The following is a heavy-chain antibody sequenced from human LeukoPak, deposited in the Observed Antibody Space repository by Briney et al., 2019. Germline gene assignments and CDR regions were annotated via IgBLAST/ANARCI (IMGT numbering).Heavy chain of an antibody. CDR3: EKDGGSYCSSTSCYIPFDY. D-gene: IGHD2-2*02. J-gene: IGHJ4*02. CDR1: GFTFSSYA. CDR2: ISGSGGST. V-gene: IGHV3-23*01. Sequence: GGSLRLSCAASGFTFSSYAMSWVRQAPGKGLEWVSAISGSGGSTYYADSVKGRFTISRDNSKNTLYLQMNSLRAEDTAVYYCEKDGGSYCSSTSCYIPFDYWGQGTLVTVSS.